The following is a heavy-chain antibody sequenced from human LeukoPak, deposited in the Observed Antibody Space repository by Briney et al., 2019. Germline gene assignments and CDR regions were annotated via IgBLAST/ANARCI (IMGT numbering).Heavy chain of an antibody. V-gene: IGHV1-69*13. J-gene: IGHJ5*02. CDR2: IIPIFGTA. D-gene: IGHD3-9*01. CDR3: ARVKSGDDILTGYYTSQYNWFDP. CDR1: GYTFTSYD. Sequence: SVKVSCKASGYTFTSYDINWVRQAPGQGLEWMGGIIPIFGTANYAQKFQGRVTITADESTSTAYMELSSLRSEDTAVYYCARVKSGDDILTGYYTSQYNWFDPWGQGTPVTVSS.